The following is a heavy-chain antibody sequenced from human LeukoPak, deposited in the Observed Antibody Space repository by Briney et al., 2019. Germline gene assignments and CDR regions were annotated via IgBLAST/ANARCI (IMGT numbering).Heavy chain of an antibody. CDR1: GFTVSSNY. J-gene: IGHJ4*02. Sequence: GVSLRLSCAASGFTVSSNYMSRVRQAPGKGLEWVSVIYSGGSTNSADSVKGRFTISRDNSKNTLFLQMNSLRAEDTAVYYCAGGAAADYWGQGTLVTVSS. CDR2: IYSGGST. V-gene: IGHV3-53*01. CDR3: AGGAAADY. D-gene: IGHD6-13*01.